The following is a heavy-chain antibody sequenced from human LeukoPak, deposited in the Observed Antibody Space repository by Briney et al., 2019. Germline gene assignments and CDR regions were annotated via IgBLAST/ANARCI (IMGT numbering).Heavy chain of an antibody. CDR2: ISGSGGST. Sequence: GGSLRLSCAASGFTFSGYGMSWVRQAPGRGLKWVSAISGSGGSTYYADSVKGRITISRDNSKNTLYLQMNSLRAEDTAVYYCAKGVGYCSGGSCQQFDYWGQGTLVTVSS. CDR3: AKGVGYCSGGSCQQFDY. V-gene: IGHV3-23*01. J-gene: IGHJ4*02. CDR1: GFTFSGYG. D-gene: IGHD2-15*01.